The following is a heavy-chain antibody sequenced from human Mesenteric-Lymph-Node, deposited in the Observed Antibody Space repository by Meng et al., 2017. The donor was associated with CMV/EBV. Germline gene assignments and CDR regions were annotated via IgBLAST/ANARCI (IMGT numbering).Heavy chain of an antibody. CDR2: MNPNSGNT. V-gene: IGHV1-8*03. D-gene: IGHD1-26*01. CDR1: GYTLTSYD. CDR3: AGDLSGSYVGGWFDP. Sequence: AGYTLTSYDINWVRQATGHGLGWMGWMNPNSGNTGYAQKFQGRVTITRNTSISTAYMELSSLRSDDTAVYYCAGDLSGSYVGGWFDPWGQGTLVTVSS. J-gene: IGHJ5*02.